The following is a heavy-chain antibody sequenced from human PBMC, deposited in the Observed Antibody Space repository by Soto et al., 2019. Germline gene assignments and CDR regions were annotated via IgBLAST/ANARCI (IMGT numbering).Heavy chain of an antibody. D-gene: IGHD3-10*01. CDR1: GFTFSSYS. Sequence: EVQLVESGGGLVKPGGSLRLSCAASGFTFSSYSMNWVRQAPGKGLEWVSSISSSSSYIYYADSVKGRFTISRDNAKNSLYLHMNSLRAEDTAVYYCAREGSGEYYFDYWGQGTLVTVSS. V-gene: IGHV3-21*01. J-gene: IGHJ4*02. CDR2: ISSSSSYI. CDR3: AREGSGEYYFDY.